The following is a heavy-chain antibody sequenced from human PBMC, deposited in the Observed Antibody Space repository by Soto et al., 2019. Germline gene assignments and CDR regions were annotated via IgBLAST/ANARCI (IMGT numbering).Heavy chain of an antibody. Sequence: EVQLVESGGGLVQSGTSLRLSCAASVFTFSSYEMNWVRQAPGKGLEWVSYISSDETTIYYADSVKGRFTISRDNAKNSLSLQMNNLRPEDTAVYYCARVEGIVGTTTSRYCQHWGQGTLVTVSS. V-gene: IGHV3-48*03. CDR1: VFTFSSYE. CDR2: ISSDETTI. J-gene: IGHJ1*01. CDR3: ARVEGIVGTTTSRYCQH. D-gene: IGHD1-26*01.